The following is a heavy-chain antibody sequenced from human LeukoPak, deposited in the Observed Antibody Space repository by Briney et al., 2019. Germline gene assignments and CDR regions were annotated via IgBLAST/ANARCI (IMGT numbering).Heavy chain of an antibody. D-gene: IGHD1-26*01. J-gene: IGHJ4*02. CDR3: AIRRVGATYFDY. CDR2: IYTSGST. CDR1: GGSISSYY. V-gene: IGHV4-4*09. Sequence: SETLSLTCTVSGGSISSYYWSWIRQPPGKGLEWIGYIYTSGSTNYNPSLKSRVTISVDTSKNQFCLKLSSVTAADTAVCYCAIRRVGATYFDYWGQGTLVTVTS.